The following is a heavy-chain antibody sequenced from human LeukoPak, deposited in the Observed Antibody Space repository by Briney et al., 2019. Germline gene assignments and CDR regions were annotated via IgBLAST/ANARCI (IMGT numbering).Heavy chain of an antibody. CDR2: IYYTGSS. CDR1: GYSISSGFY. V-gene: IGHV4-38-2*01. D-gene: IGHD2-2*01. CDR3: ARNYCSSTSCHRGDFDS. Sequence: PSETLSLTCAVSGYSISSGFYWGWIRQPTGKGLEWIGIIYYTGSSYSSPSLKSRVTISVDTSKNQFSLKLSSVTAADTAVYYCARNYCSSTSCHRGDFDSWGQGTLVTVSS. J-gene: IGHJ4*02.